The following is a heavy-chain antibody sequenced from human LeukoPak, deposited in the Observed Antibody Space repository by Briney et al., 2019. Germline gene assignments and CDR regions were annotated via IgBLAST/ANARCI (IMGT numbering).Heavy chain of an antibody. V-gene: IGHV3-7*01. D-gene: IGHD5-12*01. CDR3: AREGRLSGYDYDY. J-gene: IGHJ4*02. CDR2: INQDGSEK. Sequence: GGSLRLSCAASGFTFSTYWMSWVRQAPGKGLEWVANINQDGSEKYYVDSVKGRFTISRDNANHSFYLQMNSLRAEDTAVYYCAREGRLSGYDYDYWGQGTLVTVSS. CDR1: GFTFSTYW.